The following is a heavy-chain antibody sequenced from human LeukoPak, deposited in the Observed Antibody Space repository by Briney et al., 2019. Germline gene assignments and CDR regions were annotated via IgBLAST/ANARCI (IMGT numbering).Heavy chain of an antibody. V-gene: IGHV1-2*04. CDR2: INPNSGGT. D-gene: IGHD2-21*02. J-gene: IGHJ4*02. CDR1: GYTFTGYY. CDR3: ARDTGDCGGDCYSADY. Sequence: ASVKVSCKASGYTFTGYYMHWVRQAPGQGLEWMGWINPNSGGTNYAQKFQGWVTMTRDTSISTAYKELSRLRSDDTAVYYCARDTGDCGGDCYSADYWGQGTLVTVSS.